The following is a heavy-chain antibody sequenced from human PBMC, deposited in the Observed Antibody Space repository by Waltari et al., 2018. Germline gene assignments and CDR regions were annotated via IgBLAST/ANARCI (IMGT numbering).Heavy chain of an antibody. CDR1: GFTFRSYW. CDR2: IKQDGSEK. CDR3: ARDGGGIVADY. Sequence: EVQLVESGGGLVQPGGSLRLSCAASGFTFRSYWMSWVRQAPGKGLEWVANIKQDGSEKYYVDSVKGRFTISRDNAKNSLYLQMNSLRAEDTAVYYCARDGGGIVADYWGQGTLVTVSS. V-gene: IGHV3-7*01. D-gene: IGHD3-22*01. J-gene: IGHJ4*02.